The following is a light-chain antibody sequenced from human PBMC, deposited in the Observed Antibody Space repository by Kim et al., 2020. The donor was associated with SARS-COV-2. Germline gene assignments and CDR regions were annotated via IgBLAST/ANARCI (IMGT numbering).Light chain of an antibody. V-gene: IGLV3-1*01. J-gene: IGLJ2*01. CDR3: QACDSSTGVV. CDR2: QDS. CDR1: KLGDKY. Sequence: SYELTQPPSVSVSPGQTASITCSGDKLGDKYACWYQQKPGQSPVLVIYQDSKRPSGIPERFSGPNSGNTATLTISGTQAMDEADYYCQACDSSTGVVFGG.